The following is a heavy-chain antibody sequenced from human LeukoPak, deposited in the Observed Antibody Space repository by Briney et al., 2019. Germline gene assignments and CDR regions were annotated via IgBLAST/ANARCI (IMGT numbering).Heavy chain of an antibody. J-gene: IGHJ5*02. V-gene: IGHV4-4*07. Sequence: SETLSLTCTVSGGSVSSYYWSWIRQPAGTALEWIGRIYTSGTITYNPSLKSRVTMSVDTSKNQFSLKLSSVTAADTAVYYCARRGTHYYDSSGYPWFDPWGQGTLVTVSS. D-gene: IGHD3-22*01. CDR1: GGSVSSYY. CDR2: IYTSGTI. CDR3: ARRGTHYYDSSGYPWFDP.